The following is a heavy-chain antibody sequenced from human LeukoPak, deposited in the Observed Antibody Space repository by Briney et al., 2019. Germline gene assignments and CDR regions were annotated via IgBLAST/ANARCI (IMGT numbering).Heavy chain of an antibody. J-gene: IGHJ4*02. D-gene: IGHD6-19*01. CDR3: ARLYSSGWYEGYFDY. V-gene: IGHV4-4*09. CDR2: IYTSGST. CDR1: GGSISSYY. Sequence: SETLSLTCTVSGGSISSYYWSWIRQPPGKGLEWIGYIYTSGSTDYNPSLKSRVTISVDTSKNQFSLKLSSVTAADTAVYYCARLYSSGWYEGYFDYWGQGTLVTVSS.